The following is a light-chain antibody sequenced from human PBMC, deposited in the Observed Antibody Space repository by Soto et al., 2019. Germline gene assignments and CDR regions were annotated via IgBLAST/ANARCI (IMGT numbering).Light chain of an antibody. V-gene: IGKV3-20*01. Sequence: EIVLTQSPGTLSLSPGERATLSCRASESVSNNYLAWYQQKLGQAPRLLIYGASSRATGIPDRFSGSGSGTDFTLTISRLEPEDFAVYYCQQYGSSRTFCQGTKVEI. CDR3: QQYGSSRT. CDR1: ESVSNNY. CDR2: GAS. J-gene: IGKJ1*01.